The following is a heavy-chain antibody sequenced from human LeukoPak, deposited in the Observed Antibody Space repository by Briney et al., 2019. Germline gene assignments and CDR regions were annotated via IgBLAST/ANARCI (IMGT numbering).Heavy chain of an antibody. CDR2: ISTSNGDT. V-gene: IGHV1-18*01. D-gene: IGHD2-2*01. Sequence: ASVKVSFKASGYIFANYDITWVRQAPGQGLEWMGRISTSNGDTNYAQSLQGRVTMTTDTFTSTVYMELRSLRSDDTAVYYCARDPYHRLGPPLDLWGQGTLVTVSS. CDR3: ARDPYHRLGPPLDL. J-gene: IGHJ5*02. CDR1: GYIFANYD.